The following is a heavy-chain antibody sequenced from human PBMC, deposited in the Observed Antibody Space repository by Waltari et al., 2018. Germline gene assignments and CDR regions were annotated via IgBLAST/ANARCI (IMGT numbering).Heavy chain of an antibody. CDR1: GASISSSNYY. D-gene: IGHD4-17*01. Sequence: QLQLQESGPGLVKPSETLSLTCSVSGASISSSNYYWGWIRQPRGKGLEWIGSMFNGGSTYYNPSLKSRVTISVDTSKNQFSLRLNSVTAADTAIYYCARHGYSGGWFDPWGQGTLVTVSS. CDR3: ARHGYSGGWFDP. J-gene: IGHJ5*02. V-gene: IGHV4-39*01. CDR2: MFNGGST.